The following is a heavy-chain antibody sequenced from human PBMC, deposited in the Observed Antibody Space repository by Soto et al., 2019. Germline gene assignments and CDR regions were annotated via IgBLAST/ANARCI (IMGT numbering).Heavy chain of an antibody. CDR1: GFTFSSYA. J-gene: IGHJ4*02. V-gene: IGHV3-23*01. CDR3: AKSPKVVAATNYYFDY. D-gene: IGHD2-15*01. Sequence: GGSLRLSCAASGFTFSSYAMSWVRQAPGKGLEWVSAISGSGGSTYYADSVKGRFTISRDNSKNTLYLQMNSLRAEDTAVYYCAKSPKVVAATNYYFDYWGQGTLVTVSS. CDR2: ISGSGGST.